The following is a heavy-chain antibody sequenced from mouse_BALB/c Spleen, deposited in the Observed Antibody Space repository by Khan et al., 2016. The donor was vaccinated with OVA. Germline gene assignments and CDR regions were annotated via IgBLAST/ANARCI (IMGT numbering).Heavy chain of an antibody. CDR3: APQPYYGCSYEFAY. V-gene: IGHV1S137*01. J-gene: IGHJ3*01. CDR2: ISTYSDNT. CDR1: GYTFTDYA. Sequence: QVQLKQSGPELVRPGVSVKISCKGSGYTFTDYAMHWVKQSHAKSLEWIGVISTYSDNTNYNQKFKGKATMTVDKSSSTAYMELARLTSEDSAIYYCAPQPYYGCSYEFAYWGQGTLVTVSA. D-gene: IGHD1-1*01.